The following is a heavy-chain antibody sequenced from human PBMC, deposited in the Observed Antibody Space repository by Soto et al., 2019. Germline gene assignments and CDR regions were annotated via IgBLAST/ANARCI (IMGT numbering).Heavy chain of an antibody. D-gene: IGHD6-13*01. J-gene: IGHJ5*02. Sequence: LSLTCTVSGGSISSGDYYWSWIRQPPGKGLEWIGYIYYSGSTYYNPSLKSRVTISVDTSKNQFSLKLSSVTAADTAVYYCARGGIAAAGLDPWGQGTLVTVPS. CDR2: IYYSGST. CDR3: ARGGIAAAGLDP. CDR1: GGSISSGDYY. V-gene: IGHV4-30-4*01.